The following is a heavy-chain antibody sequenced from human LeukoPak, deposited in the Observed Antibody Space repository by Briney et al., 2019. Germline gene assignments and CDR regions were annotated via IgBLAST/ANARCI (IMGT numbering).Heavy chain of an antibody. V-gene: IGHV1-2*02. CDR3: ARDLIQLELYYFDY. CDR1: GYTFTGYY. D-gene: IGHD1-1*01. Sequence: ASVKVSCKASGYTFTGYYMHWVRQAPGQGLEWMGWINPNSGGTNYVQKFQGRVTMTRDTSISTAYMELSRLRSDDTAVYYCARDLIQLELYYFDYWGQGTLVTVSS. CDR2: INPNSGGT. J-gene: IGHJ4*02.